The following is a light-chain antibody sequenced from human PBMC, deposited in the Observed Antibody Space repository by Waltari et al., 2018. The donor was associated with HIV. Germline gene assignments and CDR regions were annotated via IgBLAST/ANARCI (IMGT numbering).Light chain of an antibody. CDR2: GAN. CDR3: HSRDTDGDHYV. V-gene: IGLV3-19*01. Sequence: SSELTQDPVLSVALGQTIKLTCQGDSLRSFFPNWYQQTPGQAPILVVYGANRRPSGIPDRFSASNSGNTSSLIISDSQAVDEADYYCHSRDTDGDHYVFGGGTRVIV. CDR1: SLRSFF. J-gene: IGLJ1*01.